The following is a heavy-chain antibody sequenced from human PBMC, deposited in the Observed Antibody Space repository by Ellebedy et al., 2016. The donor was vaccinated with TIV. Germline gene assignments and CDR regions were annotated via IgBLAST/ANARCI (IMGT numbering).Heavy chain of an antibody. J-gene: IGHJ3*02. Sequence: GESLKISXTASGFTFGDYAMSWFRQAPGKGLEWVGFIRSKAYGGTTEYAASVKGRFTISRDDSKSIAYLQMNSLKTEDTAVYYCTRDLDYYDSFDAFDIWGQGTMVTVSS. CDR1: GFTFGDYA. V-gene: IGHV3-49*03. D-gene: IGHD3-22*01. CDR3: TRDLDYYDSFDAFDI. CDR2: IRSKAYGGTT.